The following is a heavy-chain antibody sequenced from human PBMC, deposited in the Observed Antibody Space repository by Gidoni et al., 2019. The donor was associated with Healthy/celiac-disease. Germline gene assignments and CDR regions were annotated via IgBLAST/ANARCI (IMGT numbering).Heavy chain of an antibody. CDR2: IYHSGST. Sequence: QPLLQESGLGLVKPSGTLSLPCPAAPCSISSGYYWGWIRQPPGKGLEWIGSIYHSGSTYYNPSLKSRVTISVDTSKNQFSLKLSSVTAADTAVYYCAVRDGYNFSGDYWGQGTLVTVSS. CDR1: PCSISSGYY. J-gene: IGHJ4*02. D-gene: IGHD5-12*01. V-gene: IGHV4-38-2*01. CDR3: AVRDGYNFSGDY.